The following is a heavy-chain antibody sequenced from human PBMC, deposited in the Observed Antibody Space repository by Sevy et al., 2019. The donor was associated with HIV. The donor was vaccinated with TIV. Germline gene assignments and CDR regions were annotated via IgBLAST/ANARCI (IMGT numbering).Heavy chain of an antibody. CDR3: ARRVSDY. V-gene: IGHV3-30-3*01. CDR1: AFTFSSYA. CDR2: ISYDGSNK. J-gene: IGHJ4*02. Sequence: GGSLRLSCAASAFTFSSYAMHWVRQAPGKRLEWVAVISYDGSNKYYADSVKGRFTISRDNSKNTLYLQMNSLRAEDTAVYYCARRVSDYWGQGTLVTVSS.